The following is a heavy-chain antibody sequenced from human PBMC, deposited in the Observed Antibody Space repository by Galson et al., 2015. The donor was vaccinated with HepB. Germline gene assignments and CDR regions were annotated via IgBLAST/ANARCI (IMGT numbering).Heavy chain of an antibody. Sequence: SVKVSCKASGYTFTSYYMHWVRQAPGQGLEWMGIINPSGGSTSYAQKFQGRVTMTRDTSTSTVYMELSSLRSEDTAVYYCARGGRDGYILKGGGDYWGQGTLVTVSS. J-gene: IGHJ4*02. CDR3: ARGGRDGYILKGGGDY. D-gene: IGHD5-24*01. V-gene: IGHV1-46*01. CDR2: INPSGGST. CDR1: GYTFTSYY.